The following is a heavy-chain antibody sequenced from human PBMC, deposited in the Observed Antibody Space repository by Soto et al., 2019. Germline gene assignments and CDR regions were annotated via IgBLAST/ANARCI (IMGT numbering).Heavy chain of an antibody. CDR1: GGTFSTYS. CDR2: IIPIFGTT. Sequence: QVQLVQSGAEVKKPGSSVKVSCQASGGTFSTYSIGWVRQAPGQGLEWMGGIIPIFGTTNYAQKLQGRVAITADESTSTADMELRNNKSSEAAVYYCCRAPPSCPGGSWYYADHYYYYVMDVWGQGTTVTVSS. CDR3: CRAPPSCPGGSWYYADHYYYYVMDV. D-gene: IGHD2-15*01. J-gene: IGHJ6*02. V-gene: IGHV1-69*01.